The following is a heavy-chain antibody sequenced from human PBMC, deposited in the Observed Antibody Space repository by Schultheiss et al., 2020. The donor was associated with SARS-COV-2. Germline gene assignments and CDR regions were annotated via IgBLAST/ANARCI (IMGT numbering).Heavy chain of an antibody. V-gene: IGHV4-59*01. CDR1: GDSISHYH. J-gene: IGHJ5*02. CDR3: ARVPDYDFYLNWFDP. D-gene: IGHD3-3*01. Sequence: SETLSLTCSVSGDSISHYHWSWIRQPPGEGLEWIGYIYQSGSTNYNPSLKSRITISGDTSKNQFSLKLSSVTAADTAVYYCARVPDYDFYLNWFDPWGQGTLVTVSS. CDR2: IYQSGST.